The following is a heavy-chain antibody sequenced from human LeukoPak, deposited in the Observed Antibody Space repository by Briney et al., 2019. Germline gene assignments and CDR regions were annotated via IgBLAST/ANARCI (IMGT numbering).Heavy chain of an antibody. V-gene: IGHV4-30-2*01. J-gene: IGHJ3*02. CDR3: ARYCTGANCYSNRGAFGI. D-gene: IGHD2-15*01. CDR1: GGSISSGGYS. Sequence: SETLSLTCAVSGGSISSGGYSWSWIRQPPGKGLEWIGYIYHSGSTYYNPSLKSRVTISVDRSKNQFSLKLSSVTAADTAVYYCARYCTGANCYSNRGAFGIWGRGTMVTVSS. CDR2: IYHSGST.